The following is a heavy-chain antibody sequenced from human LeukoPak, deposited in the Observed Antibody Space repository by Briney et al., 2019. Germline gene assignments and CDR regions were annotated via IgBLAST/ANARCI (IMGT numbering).Heavy chain of an antibody. CDR3: AKGGLRGGTYNDDF. J-gene: IGHJ4*02. D-gene: IGHD3-16*01. V-gene: IGHV3-23*01. CDR1: GCTFSSYS. CDR2: ISGSGGNT. Sequence: GGSLRLSCAAPGCTFSSYSMNWVRQAPGKGLEWVSGISGSGGNTYYAEALTGRFTVSRDNSKNTLYLQMNSLRAEDTALYYCAKGGLRGGTYNDDFWGQGTLVTVSS.